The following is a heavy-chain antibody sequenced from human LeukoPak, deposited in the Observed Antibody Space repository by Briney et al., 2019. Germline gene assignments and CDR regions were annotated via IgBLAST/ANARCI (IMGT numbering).Heavy chain of an antibody. CDR3: ARLLGYSSGWSRFDY. CDR2: ISYNGVNK. Sequence: GGSLRLSCAASGFTFSDYAMHWVRQAPGKGLEWVTLISYNGVNKYYADSVKGRFTISRDNSKNTLYLQMNSLRAEDTAVYYCARLLGYSSGWSRFDYWGQGTLVTVSS. CDR1: GFTFSDYA. D-gene: IGHD6-19*01. J-gene: IGHJ4*02. V-gene: IGHV3-30-3*01.